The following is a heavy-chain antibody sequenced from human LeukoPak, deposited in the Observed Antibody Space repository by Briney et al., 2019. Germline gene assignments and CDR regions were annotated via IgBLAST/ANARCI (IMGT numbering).Heavy chain of an antibody. CDR3: ARRGPYGDFDY. D-gene: IGHD4-17*01. CDR1: GGSISSGSYY. Sequence: PSETLSLTCTVSGGSISSGSYYWSWIRQPAGKGLEWVGRIYTSGSTNYNPSLKSRVTISVDTSKNQFSLKLSSVTAADTAVYYCARRGPYGDFDYWGQGILVTVSS. CDR2: IYTSGST. V-gene: IGHV4-61*02. J-gene: IGHJ4*02.